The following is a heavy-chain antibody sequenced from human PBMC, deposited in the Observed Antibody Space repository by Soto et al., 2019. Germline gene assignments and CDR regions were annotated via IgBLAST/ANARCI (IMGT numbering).Heavy chain of an antibody. V-gene: IGHV3-21*01. CDR3: ARDQYGDYVVDY. D-gene: IGHD4-17*01. Sequence: EVQLVESGGGLVKPGGSLRLSCAASGFTFTSFSMNWVRQAPGKGLEWVSSISSSSSYIYYADSVKGRFTISRDNAKNSLYLQMSSLRAEDTAVYYCARDQYGDYVVDYWGQGTLVTVSS. J-gene: IGHJ4*02. CDR2: ISSSSSYI. CDR1: GFTFTSFS.